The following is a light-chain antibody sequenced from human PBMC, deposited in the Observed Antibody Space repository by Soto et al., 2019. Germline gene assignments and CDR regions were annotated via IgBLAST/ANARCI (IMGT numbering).Light chain of an antibody. V-gene: IGKV1-5*01. CDR1: QSISSW. CDR2: DAS. J-gene: IGKJ1*01. CDR3: QQYNSYSP. Sequence: DIQMTQSPSTLSASVGDRVTITCRASQSISSWLAWDQQKPGKAPKLLIYDASSLESGVPSRFSGSGSGTEFTLTISSLQPDDFATYYCQQYNSYSPFGQGTKVEIK.